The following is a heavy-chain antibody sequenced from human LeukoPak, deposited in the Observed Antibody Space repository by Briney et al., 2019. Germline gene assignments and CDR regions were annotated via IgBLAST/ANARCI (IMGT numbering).Heavy chain of an antibody. D-gene: IGHD3-3*01. CDR2: IYYSGST. V-gene: IGHV4-59*08. J-gene: IGHJ4*02. Sequence: SSETLSLTCTVSGGSISSYYWSWIRQPPGKGLEWIGYIYYSGSTDYNPSLKSQVTISVDTSKNQFSLKLSSVTAADTAVYYCARTRGFLESYFDYWGQGTLVTVSS. CDR1: GGSISSYY. CDR3: ARTRGFLESYFDY.